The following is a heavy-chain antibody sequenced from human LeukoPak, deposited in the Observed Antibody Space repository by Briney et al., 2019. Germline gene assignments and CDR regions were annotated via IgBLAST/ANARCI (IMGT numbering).Heavy chain of an antibody. CDR2: INPKSDGT. J-gene: IGHJ3*01. Sequence: SVNISCKASGYIFTDYYLHWVRQAPGQGLEWMGWINPKSDGTKYAQNFRGRVTMTWDTSISTAYMEVSSLTSDDTAMFYCARDPPGTTAFDLWGQGTMVTVSS. D-gene: IGHD1-1*01. CDR3: ARDPPGTTAFDL. V-gene: IGHV1-2*02. CDR1: GYIFTDYY.